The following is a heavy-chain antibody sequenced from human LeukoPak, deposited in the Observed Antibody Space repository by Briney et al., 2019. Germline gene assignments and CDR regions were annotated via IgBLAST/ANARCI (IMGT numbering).Heavy chain of an antibody. V-gene: IGHV1-8*01. J-gene: IGHJ4*02. CDR3: ARRQLAARRPYYFDY. CDR2: MNPNSGNT. D-gene: IGHD6-6*01. CDR1: GYTFTSYD. Sequence: ASVKVSCKASGYTFTSYDINWARQATGQGLEWMGWMNPNSGNTGYAQKFQGRVTMTRNTSISTAYMELSSLRSEDTAVYYCARRQLAARRPYYFDYWGQGTLVTVSS.